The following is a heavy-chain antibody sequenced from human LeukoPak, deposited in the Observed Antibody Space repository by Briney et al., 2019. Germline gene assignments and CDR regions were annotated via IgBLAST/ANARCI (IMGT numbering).Heavy chain of an antibody. V-gene: IGHV1-46*01. J-gene: IGHJ4*02. CDR1: GYTFTRYY. CDR2: INYSGGST. Sequence: ASVKVSCKASGYTFTRYYMDWVRQAPGQGLEWMGMINYSGGSTTFAPKFLGRITMTRDTSTSTAYMELRSLRPDDTAVYYCARGLDSGGYPFDYWGRGTLVTVSS. D-gene: IGHD2-15*01. CDR3: ARGLDSGGYPFDY.